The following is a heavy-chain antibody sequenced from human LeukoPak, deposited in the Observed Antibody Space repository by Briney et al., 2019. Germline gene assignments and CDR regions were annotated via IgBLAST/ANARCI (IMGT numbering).Heavy chain of an antibody. D-gene: IGHD2-2*01. CDR3: YICSSTSCYRY. J-gene: IGHJ4*02. CDR2: IYYSGST. V-gene: IGHV4-59*08. CDR1: GGPISSYY. Sequence: PSETLSLTCTVSGGPISSYYWSWIRQPPGKGLEWIGYIYYSGSTNYNPSLKSRVTISVDTSKNQFSLKLSSVTAADTAVYYCYICSSTSCYRYWGQGTLVTVSS.